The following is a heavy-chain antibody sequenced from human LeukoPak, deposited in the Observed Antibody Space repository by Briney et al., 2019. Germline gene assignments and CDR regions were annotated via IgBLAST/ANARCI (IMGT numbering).Heavy chain of an antibody. CDR2: TYYRSKWYN. J-gene: IGHJ3*02. D-gene: IGHD3-10*01. V-gene: IGHV6-1*01. CDR1: GDSVSSNSAA. CDR3: ARADFYYGSGSYFQRGAFDI. Sequence: SQTLSLTCAISGDSVSSNSAAWNWIRHSPSRGLEWLGRTYYRSKWYNDYAVSVKSRITINPDTSKNQFSLQLNSVTPEDTAVYYCARADFYYGSGSYFQRGAFDIWGQGTMVTVSS.